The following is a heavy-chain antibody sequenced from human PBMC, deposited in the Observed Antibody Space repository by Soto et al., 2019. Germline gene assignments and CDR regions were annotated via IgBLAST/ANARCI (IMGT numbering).Heavy chain of an antibody. Sequence: ASVKVSCKASGYTFTSYYMHWVRQAPGQGLEWMGIINPSGGSTSYAQKLQGRVTMTRDTSTSTVYMELSSLRSEDTAVYYCARDVGLTYYYDSKGRNDAFDIWGQGTMVTVSS. CDR1: GYTFTSYY. CDR3: ARDVGLTYYYDSKGRNDAFDI. D-gene: IGHD3-22*01. V-gene: IGHV1-46*01. J-gene: IGHJ3*02. CDR2: INPSGGST.